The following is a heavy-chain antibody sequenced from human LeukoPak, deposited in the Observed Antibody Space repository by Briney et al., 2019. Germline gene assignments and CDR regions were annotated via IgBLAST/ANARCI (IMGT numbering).Heavy chain of an antibody. V-gene: IGHV4-59*08. J-gene: IGHJ4*02. CDR2: IHYSGTT. CDR1: GGSISTYY. Sequence: SETLSLTCTVSGGSISTYYWSWIRQPPGKGLEWIGYIHYSGTTNYNPSLKTRVTISLDTSKNQFSLNLSSVTAADTAVYYCARMGGYSGYATHWGQGTLVTVSS. D-gene: IGHD5-12*01. CDR3: ARMGGYSGYATH.